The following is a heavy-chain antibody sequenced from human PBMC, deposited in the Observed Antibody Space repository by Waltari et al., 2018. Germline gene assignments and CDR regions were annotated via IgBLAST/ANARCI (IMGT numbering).Heavy chain of an antibody. D-gene: IGHD1-26*01. CDR3: ATPRWELLNAFDI. CDR1: GYTLTELS. J-gene: IGHJ3*02. CDR2: FDPEDGET. Sequence: QVQLVQSGAEVKKPGASVKVSCKVSGYTLTELSMHWVRQAPGKGLEWMGGFDPEDGETIYAQKFQGRVTMTEGTSTDTAYMELSSLRSEDTAVYYCATPRWELLNAFDIWGQGTMVTVSS. V-gene: IGHV1-24*01.